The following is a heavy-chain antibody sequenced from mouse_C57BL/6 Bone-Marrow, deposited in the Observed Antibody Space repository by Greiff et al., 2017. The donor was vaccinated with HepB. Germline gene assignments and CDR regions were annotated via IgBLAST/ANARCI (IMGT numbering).Heavy chain of an antibody. Sequence: QVQLQQSGPELVKPGASVKISCKASGYAFSSSWMNWVKQRPGKGLEWIGRIYPGDGDTNYNGKFKGKATLTADKSSSTAYMQLSSLTSKDSAVYFCVPIYYYGPYYFDYWGQGTTLTVSS. CDR3: VPIYYYGPYYFDY. D-gene: IGHD1-1*01. CDR2: IYPGDGDT. V-gene: IGHV1-82*01. CDR1: GYAFSSSW. J-gene: IGHJ2*01.